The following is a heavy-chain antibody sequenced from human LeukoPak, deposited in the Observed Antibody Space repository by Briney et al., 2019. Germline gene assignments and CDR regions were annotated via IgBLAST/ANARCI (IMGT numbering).Heavy chain of an antibody. Sequence: ASVKVSCKASGYTFTGYDMHWVRQAPGQGLEWMGWINPNSGGTDYAQKFQGRVTMTRDTSISTAYMEVSRLRSDDTAVYYCARDYYDSGGFSRFDPWGQGTLVTVSS. V-gene: IGHV1-2*02. D-gene: IGHD3-22*01. CDR1: GYTFTGYD. CDR3: ARDYYDSGGFSRFDP. CDR2: INPNSGGT. J-gene: IGHJ5*02.